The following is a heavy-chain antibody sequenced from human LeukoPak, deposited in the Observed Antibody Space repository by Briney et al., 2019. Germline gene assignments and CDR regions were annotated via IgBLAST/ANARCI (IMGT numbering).Heavy chain of an antibody. Sequence: SVKVSCKASGGTFSSYAISWVRQAPGQGLEWMGRIIPIFGTANYAQKFQGRVTITTDESTSTAYMELSSLRSEDTAVNYCGTRYSGTGADYWGQGTLVTVSS. CDR2: IIPIFGTA. CDR3: GTRYSGTGADY. J-gene: IGHJ4*02. D-gene: IGHD3-16*02. V-gene: IGHV1-69*05. CDR1: GGTFSSYA.